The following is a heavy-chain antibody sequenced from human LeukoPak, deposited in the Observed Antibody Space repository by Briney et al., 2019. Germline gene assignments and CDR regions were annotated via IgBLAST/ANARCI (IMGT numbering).Heavy chain of an antibody. CDR3: ARETRGYFDY. J-gene: IGHJ4*02. D-gene: IGHD1-7*01. CDR1: GGSFSGYY. CDR2: INHSGST. V-gene: IGHV4-34*01. Sequence: SETLPLTCAVYGGSFSGYYWSWIRQPPGKGLEWIGEINHSGSTNYNPSLKSRVTISVDTSKNQFSLKLSSVTAADTAVYYCARETRGYFDYWGQGTLVTVSS.